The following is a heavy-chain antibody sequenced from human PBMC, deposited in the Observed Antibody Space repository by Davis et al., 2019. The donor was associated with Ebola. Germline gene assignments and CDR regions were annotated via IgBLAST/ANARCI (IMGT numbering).Heavy chain of an antibody. CDR2: INHSGST. Sequence: PSETLSLTCAVYGGSFSGYYWSWIRQPPGKGLEWIGEINHSGSTNYNPSLKSRVTISVDTSKNQFSLKLSSVTAADTAVYYCARGGGWKGPVYYYGMDVWGQGTTVTVSS. D-gene: IGHD1-1*01. CDR3: ARGGGWKGPVYYYGMDV. V-gene: IGHV4-34*01. J-gene: IGHJ6*02. CDR1: GGSFSGYY.